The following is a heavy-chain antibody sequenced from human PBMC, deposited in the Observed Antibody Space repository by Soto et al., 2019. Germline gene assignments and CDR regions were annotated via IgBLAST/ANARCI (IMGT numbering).Heavy chain of an antibody. D-gene: IGHD1-7*01. CDR3: ARDWMELRSARTQYGMDV. J-gene: IGHJ6*02. Sequence: QVQLVESGGGVVQPGRSLRLSCAASGFTFSRYAMHWVRQAPGKGLECVALMSYDGTNKYYADSVKGRFTISRDNSRNTLYLQMDSLRAEDTAIYYCARDWMELRSARTQYGMDVWGHGTTVTVSS. CDR2: MSYDGTNK. V-gene: IGHV3-30-3*01. CDR1: GFTFSRYA.